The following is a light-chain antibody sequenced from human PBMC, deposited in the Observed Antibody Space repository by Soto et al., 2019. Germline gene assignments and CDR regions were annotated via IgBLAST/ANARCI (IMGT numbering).Light chain of an antibody. J-gene: IGKJ3*01. CDR1: QDISKY. CDR3: RQYDRIPFG. V-gene: IGKV1-33*01. Sequence: DIQMTQSPSSLSASVGDRVTITCQASQDISKYLNWYQQKPGKAPKLQIYDASNLEAGVPSRFGGTGSGTFYTCTISSLHPEGVATCHCRQYDRIPFGFGPGTKVDSK. CDR2: DAS.